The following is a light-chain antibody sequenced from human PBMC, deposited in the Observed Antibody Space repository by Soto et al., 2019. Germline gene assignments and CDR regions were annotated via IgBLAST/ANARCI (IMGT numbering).Light chain of an antibody. J-gene: IGKJ3*01. CDR3: QQRSTWPPFT. CDR2: GAS. V-gene: IGKV3-15*01. CDR1: QSVNNN. Sequence: ETLMTQSPATLSVSPGERATLSCRASQSVNNNLAWYQQKLGQAPRVLIYGASTRATGIPARFSGSGSGTDFTLIIGSLEPEDFAVYYCQQRSTWPPFTFGPGTKVDI.